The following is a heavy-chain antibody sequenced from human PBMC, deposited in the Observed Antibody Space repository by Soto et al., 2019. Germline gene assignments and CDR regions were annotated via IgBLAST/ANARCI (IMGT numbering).Heavy chain of an antibody. Sequence: SVKVSCKASGGTFSSYAISWVRQAPGQGLEWMGGIIPIFGTANYAQKFQGRVTMTEDTTTDTAYMELSSLRSEDTAVYYCATVAAVAEPDAFDIWGQGTMVTVSS. J-gene: IGHJ3*02. CDR2: IIPIFGTA. V-gene: IGHV1-69*06. CDR1: GGTFSSYA. D-gene: IGHD6-19*01. CDR3: ATVAAVAEPDAFDI.